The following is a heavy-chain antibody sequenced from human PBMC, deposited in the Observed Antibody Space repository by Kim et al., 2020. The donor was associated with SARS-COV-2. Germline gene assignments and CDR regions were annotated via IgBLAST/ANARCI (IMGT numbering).Heavy chain of an antibody. CDR2: IYHSGST. CDR1: GGSISSGGYS. Sequence: SETLSLTCAVSGGSISSGGYSWSWIRQPPGKGLEWIGYIYHSGSTYYNPSLKSRVTISVDRSKNQFSLKLSSVTAADTAVYYCASNTYYDILTGYIDAFDIWGQGTMVTVSS. V-gene: IGHV4-30-2*01. CDR3: ASNTYYDILTGYIDAFDI. J-gene: IGHJ3*02. D-gene: IGHD3-9*01.